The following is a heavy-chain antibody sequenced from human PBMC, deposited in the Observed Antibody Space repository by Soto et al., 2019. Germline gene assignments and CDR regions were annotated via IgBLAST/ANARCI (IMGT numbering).Heavy chain of an antibody. Sequence: GGSLRLSCAASGFTFSSYGMHWVRQAPGKGLEWVAVISYDGSNKYYADSVKGRFTISRDNSKNTLYLQMNSLRAEDTAVYYCAKGSEELDAFDIWGQGTMVTVSS. J-gene: IGHJ3*02. V-gene: IGHV3-30*18. CDR1: GFTFSSYG. D-gene: IGHD3-10*01. CDR3: AKGSEELDAFDI. CDR2: ISYDGSNK.